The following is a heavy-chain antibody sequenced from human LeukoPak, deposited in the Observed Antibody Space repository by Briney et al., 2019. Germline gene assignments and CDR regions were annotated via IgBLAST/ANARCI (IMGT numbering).Heavy chain of an antibody. CDR1: GFTFSSYA. Sequence: GGSLRLSCAASGFTFSSYAMSWVRQAPGKGLEWVGRIKSKTDGGTTDYAAPVKGRFTISRDDSKNTLYLQMNSLKTEDTAVYYCTTTPKWELLDGFDYWGQGTLVTVSS. CDR2: IKSKTDGGTT. J-gene: IGHJ4*02. V-gene: IGHV3-15*01. D-gene: IGHD1-26*01. CDR3: TTTPKWELLDGFDY.